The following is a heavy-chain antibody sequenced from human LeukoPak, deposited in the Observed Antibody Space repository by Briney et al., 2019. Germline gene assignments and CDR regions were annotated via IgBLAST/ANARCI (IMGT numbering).Heavy chain of an antibody. CDR2: ISSGDNIM. J-gene: IGHJ4*02. V-gene: IGHV3-11*04. Sequence: GGSLRLSCAASGFTFSDYYMSWIRQAPGKGLEWVSYISSGDNIMFYADSVKGRFIISRDNAKNSLYLQVNSLRAEDTAVYYCARGVTLDYWGQGTLVTVSS. CDR1: GFTFSDYY. D-gene: IGHD2-21*02. CDR3: ARGVTLDY.